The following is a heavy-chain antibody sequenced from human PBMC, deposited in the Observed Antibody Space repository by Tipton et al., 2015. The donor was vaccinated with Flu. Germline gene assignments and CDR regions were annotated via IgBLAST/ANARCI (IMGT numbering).Heavy chain of an antibody. CDR2: INHSGST. J-gene: IGHJ4*02. Sequence: TLSLTCAVYGGSFSGYYWSWIRQPPGKGLEWLGEINHSGSTNYNPSLKSRVTISVDTSKNQFSLKLSSVTAADTAVYYCARRPRYYYGSGSCYFDYWGQGTLVTVSS. CDR3: ARRPRYYYGSGSCYFDY. V-gene: IGHV4-34*01. D-gene: IGHD3-10*01. CDR1: GGSFSGYY.